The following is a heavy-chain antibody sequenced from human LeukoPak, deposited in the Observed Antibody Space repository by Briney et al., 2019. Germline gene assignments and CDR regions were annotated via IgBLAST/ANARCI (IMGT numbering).Heavy chain of an antibody. CDR2: IVNGGSTT. CDR3: AKVSNQNFLAYYFDY. V-gene: IGHV3-23*01. CDR1: GFTFSSYT. Sequence: GGSLRLSCAASGFTFSSYTMSWVRQAPGKGLEWVSAIVNGGSTTYYADSVKGRFTISRDNSQNTLYLQINSLRAEDTALYYCAKVSNQNFLAYYFDYWGQGTLVTVSS. D-gene: IGHD1-14*01. J-gene: IGHJ4*02.